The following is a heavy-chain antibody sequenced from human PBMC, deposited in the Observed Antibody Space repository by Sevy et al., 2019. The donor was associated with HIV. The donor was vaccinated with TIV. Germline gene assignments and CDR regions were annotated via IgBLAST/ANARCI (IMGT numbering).Heavy chain of an antibody. Sequence: SETLSLTCAVSGYSISSGYYWGWIRQPPGKGLEWIGSIYHSGSTYYNPSLKSRVTISVDTSKNQFSLKLSSVTAADTAVYYCARGDTVLPTGGFDLWGRGTLVTVSS. CDR3: ARGDTVLPTGGFDL. CDR1: GYSISSGYY. CDR2: IYHSGST. V-gene: IGHV4-38-2*01. D-gene: IGHD2-8*02. J-gene: IGHJ2*01.